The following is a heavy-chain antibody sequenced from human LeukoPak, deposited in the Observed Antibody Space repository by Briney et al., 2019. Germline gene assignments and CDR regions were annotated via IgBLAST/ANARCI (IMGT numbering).Heavy chain of an antibody. CDR2: ISAYNGNT. CDR3: ARDSMITFSMLFDI. D-gene: IGHD3-16*01. CDR1: GYTFTSYG. J-gene: IGHJ3*02. V-gene: IGHV1-18*01. Sequence: GASVKVSCKASGYTFTSYGISWVRQAPGQGLEWMGWISAYNGNTNYAQKLQGRVTMTTDTSTSTAYMELRSLRSDDTAVYYCARDSMITFSMLFDIWGQGTMVTVSS.